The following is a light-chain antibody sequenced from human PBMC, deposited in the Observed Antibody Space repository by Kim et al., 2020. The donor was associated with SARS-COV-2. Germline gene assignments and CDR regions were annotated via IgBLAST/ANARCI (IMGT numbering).Light chain of an antibody. CDR3: QVWDNNTWV. CDR1: NSGSKH. Sequence: VARGQKASITCGGDNSGSKHVHWDQQKAGQGPVPVIYRDSRRPAEIPERFSGSNSGNTTTLTVSRAQAGDEADYYCQVWDNNTWVFGAGTQLTVL. J-gene: IGLJ3*02. CDR2: RDS. V-gene: IGLV3-9*01.